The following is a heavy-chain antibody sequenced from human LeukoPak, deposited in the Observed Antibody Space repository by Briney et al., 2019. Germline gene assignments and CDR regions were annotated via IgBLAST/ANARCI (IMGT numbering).Heavy chain of an antibody. V-gene: IGHV4-4*07. D-gene: IGHD1-7*01. J-gene: IGHJ4*02. CDR3: ARDLDWNYADY. CDR2: ISSSGST. CDR1: GGSISSYY. Sequence: SETLSLTCTVSGGSISSYYWSWIRQPAGKRLEWIGRISSSGSTNYNPSLKSRVTMSVDSSKNQFSLILISVTAADTAVYYCARDLDWNYADYWGQGTLVTVSS.